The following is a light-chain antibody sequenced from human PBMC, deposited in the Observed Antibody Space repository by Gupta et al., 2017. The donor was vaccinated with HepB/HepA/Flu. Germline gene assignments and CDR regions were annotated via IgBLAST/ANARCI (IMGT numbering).Light chain of an antibody. CDR3: QQSYSTPRYT. Sequence: DIQMTQSPSSLSASVGDRVTITCRASQSISNHLIWYQQKPGKAPKVLIYAASSLQSGVPSRFSGSGSGTDFTLTISSLQPEDVATYYCQQSYSTPRYTFGQGTRLEIK. V-gene: IGKV1-39*01. J-gene: IGKJ2*01. CDR2: AAS. CDR1: QSISNH.